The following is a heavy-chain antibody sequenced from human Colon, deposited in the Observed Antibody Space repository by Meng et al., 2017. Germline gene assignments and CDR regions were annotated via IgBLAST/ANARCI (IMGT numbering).Heavy chain of an antibody. CDR1: GGSMYSYL. Sequence: SETLSLTCTVSGGSMYSYLWGWNRQSPGKGLEWIGYISYNGSTKHQPSLKSRVIISIDTSKNQFSLKVNSVTAADTAVYFCARGGPGGYYGSGSRYNWFDPWGQGTLVTVSS. CDR2: ISYNGST. D-gene: IGHD3-10*01. V-gene: IGHV4-59*01. CDR3: ARGGPGGYYGSGSRYNWFDP. J-gene: IGHJ5*02.